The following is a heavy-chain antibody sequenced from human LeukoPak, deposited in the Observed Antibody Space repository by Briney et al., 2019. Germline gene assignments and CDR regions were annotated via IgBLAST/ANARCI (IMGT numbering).Heavy chain of an antibody. D-gene: IGHD3-16*01. CDR3: AKRGLENWFDP. Sequence: GGSLRLSCAASGFTFSSYEMNWVRQAPGKGLEWVSYISSSGSTIYYADSVKGRFTISRDNAKNSLYLQMNSLRADDTAVYYCAKRGLENWFDPWGQGTLVTVSS. V-gene: IGHV3-48*03. CDR1: GFTFSSYE. J-gene: IGHJ5*02. CDR2: ISSSGSTI.